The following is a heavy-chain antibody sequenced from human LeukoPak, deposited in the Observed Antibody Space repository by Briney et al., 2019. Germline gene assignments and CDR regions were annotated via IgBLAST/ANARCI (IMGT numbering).Heavy chain of an antibody. CDR1: GGTFSSYA. V-gene: IGHV1-69*04. J-gene: IGHJ6*02. CDR2: IIPILGIA. CDR3: ARMSDYGMDV. Sequence: SVKVSCKASGGTFSSYAISWVRQAPGQGLEWMGRIIPILGIANYAQKFQGRVTITADKSTSTAYMELSSLRSEDTVVYYCARMSDYGMDVWGQGTTVTVSS.